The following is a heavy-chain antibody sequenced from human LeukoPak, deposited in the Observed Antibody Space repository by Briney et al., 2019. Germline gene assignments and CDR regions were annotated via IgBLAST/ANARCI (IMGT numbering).Heavy chain of an antibody. CDR2: IYYSGST. CDR1: GGSINSYY. J-gene: IGHJ4*02. Sequence: PSETLSLTCTVSGGSINSYYCSWIRQPPGKGLEWIGYIYYSGSTNYDPSLKSRVTISADTSKNQFSLKLSSVTAADTAVYYCARHGYTGGWYVFDSWGQGTLVTVSS. V-gene: IGHV4-59*08. CDR3: ARHGYTGGWYVFDS. D-gene: IGHD6-19*01.